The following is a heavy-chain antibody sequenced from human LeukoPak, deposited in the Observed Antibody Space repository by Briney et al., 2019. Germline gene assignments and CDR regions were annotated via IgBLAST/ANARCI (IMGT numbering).Heavy chain of an antibody. CDR2: IWYDGSNK. V-gene: IGHV3-33*01. Sequence: PGRSLRLSCAASGFTFSSYGMHWVRQAPGKGLEWVAVIWYDGSNKYYADSVKGRFTISRDNSKNTLYLQMNCLRAEDTAVYYCAREGRSGAFDIWGQGTMVTVSS. CDR1: GFTFSSYG. CDR3: AREGRSGAFDI. J-gene: IGHJ3*02.